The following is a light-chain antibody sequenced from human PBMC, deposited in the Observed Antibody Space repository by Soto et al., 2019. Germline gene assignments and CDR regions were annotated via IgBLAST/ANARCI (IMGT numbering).Light chain of an antibody. CDR2: GAS. CDR3: QQYNNWPPT. CDR1: QSLSSN. V-gene: IGKV3-15*01. Sequence: EIVMTQSPATLSVSPGERATLSCRASQSLSSNLAWYQQKPGQAPRLLIYGASTRATGIPAKFSGSGSGTEFTLTISSLQSEDFAVYYCQQYNNWPPTFGQGTKLEIE. J-gene: IGKJ2*01.